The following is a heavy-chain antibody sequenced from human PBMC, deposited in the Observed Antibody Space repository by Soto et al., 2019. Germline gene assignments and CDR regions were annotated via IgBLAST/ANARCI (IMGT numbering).Heavy chain of an antibody. CDR3: ARCVDSAYYYYYGMDV. J-gene: IGHJ6*02. D-gene: IGHD5-12*01. V-gene: IGHV1-18*01. CDR2: ISAYNGNA. Sequence: ASVKVSCKASGYTFTSYGISWVRQAPGQGLEWMGWISAYNGNANYAQKLQGRVTMTTDTSTSTAYMELRSLRSDDTAVYYCARCVDSAYYYYYGMDVWGQGTTVTVSS. CDR1: GYTFTSYG.